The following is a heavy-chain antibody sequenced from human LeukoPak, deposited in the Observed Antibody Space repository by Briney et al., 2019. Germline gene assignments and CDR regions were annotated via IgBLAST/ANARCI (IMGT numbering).Heavy chain of an antibody. V-gene: IGHV3-23*01. CDR1: GFTFSSYA. CDR3: AKDSSMGDAFDI. CDR2: ISGSGGST. D-gene: IGHD3-16*01. J-gene: IGHJ3*02. Sequence: PGGSLRLSCAASGFTFSSYAISWVRQAPGKGLEWVSAISGSGGSTYYADSVKGRFTISRDNSKNTLYLQMNSLRAEDTAVYYCAKDSSMGDAFDIWGQGTMVTVSS.